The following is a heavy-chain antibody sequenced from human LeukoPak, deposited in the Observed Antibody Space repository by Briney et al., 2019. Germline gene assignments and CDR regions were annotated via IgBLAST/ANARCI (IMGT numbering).Heavy chain of an antibody. CDR3: AALYNSGSYFGH. D-gene: IGHD3-10*01. Sequence: SETLSLTCTVSGESVSNTNYCWGCIRQPPGKGLEWIGTFSYSGNTYYNPSLKIRVTISVDTSKNQFSLILSSVTAADTAVYYCAALYNSGSYFGHWGQGALITVSS. CDR2: FSYSGNT. V-gene: IGHV4-39*01. CDR1: GESVSNTNYC. J-gene: IGHJ4*02.